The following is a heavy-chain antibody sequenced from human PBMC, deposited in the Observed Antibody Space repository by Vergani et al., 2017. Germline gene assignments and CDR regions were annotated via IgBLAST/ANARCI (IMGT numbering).Heavy chain of an antibody. CDR3: AKDVVSIAAAGAYYFDY. V-gene: IGHV3-23*01. J-gene: IGHJ4*02. CDR1: GFTFSSYA. D-gene: IGHD6-13*01. Sequence: SWLCLVQPGGSLRLSCAASGFTFSSYAMSWVRQAPWKGLEWVSAISGLFFSTSSSSSVKGRFTISRDNSKNTLYLQMNSLRAEDTAVYYCAKDVVSIAAAGAYYFDYWGQGTLVTVSS. CDR2: ISGLFFST.